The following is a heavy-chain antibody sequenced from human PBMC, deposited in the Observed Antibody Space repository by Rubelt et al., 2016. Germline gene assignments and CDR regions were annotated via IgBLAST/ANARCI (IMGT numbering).Heavy chain of an antibody. CDR2: IYYTGST. J-gene: IGHJ3*02. Sequence: QVQLQESGPGLVKPSETLSLTCTVSSGSISSYYWSWIRQPPGKGLEWIGYIYYTGSTNYNPSLKSRVTISVDTSKNQFSLKLSSVTAADTAVYYCARLQFDAFDIWGQGTMVTVSS. D-gene: IGHD4-11*01. CDR3: ARLQFDAFDI. CDR1: SGSISSYY. V-gene: IGHV4-59*08.